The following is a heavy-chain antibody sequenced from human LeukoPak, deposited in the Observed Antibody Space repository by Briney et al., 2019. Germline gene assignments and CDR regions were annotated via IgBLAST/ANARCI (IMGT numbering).Heavy chain of an antibody. Sequence: ASVKVSCKASGYTFTGYYMHWVRQAPGQGLEWVGWINPNSGGTNYAQKFQGRVTMTRDTSITTSYMELSSLRSDDTAVYYCASRKDSSSWYYFDYWGQGTLDTVSS. CDR3: ASRKDSSSWYYFDY. V-gene: IGHV1-2*02. CDR2: INPNSGGT. D-gene: IGHD6-13*01. CDR1: GYTFTGYY. J-gene: IGHJ4*02.